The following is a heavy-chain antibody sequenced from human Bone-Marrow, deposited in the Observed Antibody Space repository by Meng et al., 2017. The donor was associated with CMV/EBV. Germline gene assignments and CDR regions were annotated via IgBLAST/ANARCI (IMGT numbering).Heavy chain of an antibody. CDR3: AKASKSPHCSSTSCQLDY. D-gene: IGHD2-2*01. Sequence: GGSLRLSCAASGFTFSSYAMSWVRQAPGKGLEWVSAISGSGGSTYYADSVKGRFTISRDNSKNTLYVQMNSLRAEDTAVYYCAKASKSPHCSSTSCQLDYWGQGTLVTVSS. V-gene: IGHV3-23*01. CDR2: ISGSGGST. J-gene: IGHJ4*02. CDR1: GFTFSSYA.